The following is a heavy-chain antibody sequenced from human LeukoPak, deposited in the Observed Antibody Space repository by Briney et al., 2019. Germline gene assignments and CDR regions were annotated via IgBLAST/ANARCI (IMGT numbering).Heavy chain of an antibody. Sequence: GSLRLSCTVSGYSISSGYYWGWIRPPPGKGLEWIGSIYYSGSTYYNPSLKSRVTISVDTSKNQFSLKLSSVTAADTAVYYCARERGSSSSRSYYYYYMDVWGKGTTVTVSS. D-gene: IGHD6-6*01. CDR1: GYSISSGYY. CDR2: IYYSGST. J-gene: IGHJ6*03. V-gene: IGHV4-38-2*02. CDR3: ARERGSSSSRSYYYYYMDV.